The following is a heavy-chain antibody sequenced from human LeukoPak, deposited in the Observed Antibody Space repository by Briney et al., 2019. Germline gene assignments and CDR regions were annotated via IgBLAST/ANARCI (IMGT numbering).Heavy chain of an antibody. CDR2: IRNDGSNK. CDR3: AKFYYDGFGYYDDAFDI. V-gene: IGHV3-30*02. CDR1: GFTFSSYG. Sequence: SGGSLRLSCAASGFTFSSYGMHWVRQAPGKGLEWVAFIRNDGSNKYYAESVKGRFTISRDNSKNTLYLQMNSLRAEATAVYYCAKFYYDGFGYYDDAFDIWGQGTMVIVSS. J-gene: IGHJ3*02. D-gene: IGHD3-22*01.